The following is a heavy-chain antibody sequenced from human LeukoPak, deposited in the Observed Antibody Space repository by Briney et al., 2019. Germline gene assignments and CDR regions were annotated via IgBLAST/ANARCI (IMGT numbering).Heavy chain of an antibody. CDR2: IDPSDSET. J-gene: IGHJ4*02. D-gene: IGHD5-18*01. CDR1: GYSFTSYW. CDR3: ARQTAMGRSGDY. Sequence: GESLKISCKASGYSFTSYWIGWVRQMPGKGLEGMGIIDPSDSETRYTPSFQGHVTISVDKSLTTADLQWNSLKASDTAMYYCARQTAMGRSGDYWGQGTLVTVSS. V-gene: IGHV5-51*01.